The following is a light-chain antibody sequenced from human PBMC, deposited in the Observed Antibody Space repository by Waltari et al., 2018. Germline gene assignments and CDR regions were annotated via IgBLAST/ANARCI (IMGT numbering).Light chain of an antibody. CDR1: QSVKSN. V-gene: IGKV3-15*01. J-gene: IGKJ4*01. Sequence: EVVMTQSPAMASVSPGERAALFCRASQSVKSNVAWYQQKPGQAPRLLLYGASTRATGVPVRFSGSWSGTEFTLTISSLQSEDFAVYYCQQYDNWPPTFGGGAKVEIK. CDR2: GAS. CDR3: QQYDNWPPT.